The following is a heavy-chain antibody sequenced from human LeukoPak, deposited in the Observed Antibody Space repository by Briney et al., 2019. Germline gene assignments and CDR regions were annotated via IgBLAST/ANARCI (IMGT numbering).Heavy chain of an antibody. CDR2: IIPILGIA. J-gene: IGHJ6*03. Sequence: GASVKVSCKASGGTFSSYAISWVRQAPGQGLEWMGGIIPILGIANYAQKFQGRVTITADKSTSTAYMELSSLRSEDTAVYYCASGYSDYADYYNYYMDVWGKGTTVTVSS. CDR3: ASGYSDYADYYNYYMDV. D-gene: IGHD4-11*01. CDR1: GGTFSSYA. V-gene: IGHV1-69*10.